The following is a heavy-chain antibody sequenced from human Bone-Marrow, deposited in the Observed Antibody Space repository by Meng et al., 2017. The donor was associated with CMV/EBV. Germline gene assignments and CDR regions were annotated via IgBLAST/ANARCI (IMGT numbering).Heavy chain of an antibody. CDR1: GFTFSSYS. V-gene: IGHV3-21*01. Sequence: GESLKISCAASGFTFSSYSMNWVRQAPGKGLEWVSSISSSSSYIYYADSVKGRFTISRDNSKNTLYLQMNSLRAEDTAVYYCARDGGYYDFWSGYPPDNWFDPWGQGTLVTVSS. CDR2: ISSSSSYI. CDR3: ARDGGYYDFWSGYPPDNWFDP. J-gene: IGHJ5*02. D-gene: IGHD3-3*01.